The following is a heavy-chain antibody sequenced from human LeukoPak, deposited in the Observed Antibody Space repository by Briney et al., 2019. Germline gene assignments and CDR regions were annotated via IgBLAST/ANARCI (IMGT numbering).Heavy chain of an antibody. V-gene: IGHV4-38-2*02. D-gene: IGHD2/OR15-2a*01. CDR1: GYSISSGYY. J-gene: IGHJ4*02. CDR3: ARSFDRAEFDY. CDR2: IYYSGST. Sequence: SETLSLTCTVSGYSISSGYYWGWIRQPPGKGLEWIGYIYYSGSTNYNPSLKSRVTISVDTSKNQFSLKLSSVTAADTAVYYCARSFDRAEFDYWGQGTLVTVSS.